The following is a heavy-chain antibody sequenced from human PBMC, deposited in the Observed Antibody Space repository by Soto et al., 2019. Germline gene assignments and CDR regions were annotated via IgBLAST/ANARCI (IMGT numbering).Heavy chain of an antibody. J-gene: IGHJ5*02. Sequence: PGGSLRLSCAASGFTFSSYGMHWVRQAPGKGLEWVAVIWYDGSNKYYADSVKGRFTISRDNSKNTLYLQMNSLRAEDTAVYYCARDPSITMVRGVPGWFDPWGQGTLVTVSS. CDR1: GFTFSSYG. CDR2: IWYDGSNK. CDR3: ARDPSITMVRGVPGWFDP. V-gene: IGHV3-33*01. D-gene: IGHD3-10*01.